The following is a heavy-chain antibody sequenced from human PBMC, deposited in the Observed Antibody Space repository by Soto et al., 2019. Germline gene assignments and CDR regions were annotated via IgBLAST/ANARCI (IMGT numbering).Heavy chain of an antibody. D-gene: IGHD6-19*01. V-gene: IGHV1-69*02. Sequence: QVQLVQSGAEVKKPGSSVKVSCKASGGTFSSYSISWVRQAPGQGLAWMGRIIPILGIANYAQKLQGRVTITADKSTSTAYMELSSLRSEDTAVYYCARGAAGIAVAGPSYYFDYWGQGTLVTVSS. CDR3: ARGAAGIAVAGPSYYFDY. CDR2: IIPILGIA. CDR1: GGTFSSYS. J-gene: IGHJ4*02.